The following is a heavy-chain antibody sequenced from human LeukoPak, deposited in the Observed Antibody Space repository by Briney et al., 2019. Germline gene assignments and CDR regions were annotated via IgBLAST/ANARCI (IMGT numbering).Heavy chain of an antibody. CDR3: ARSMTTYFDY. D-gene: IGHD4-11*01. J-gene: IGHJ4*02. Sequence: GRSLRLSCAASGFTFSSYAMHWVRQAPGKGLEWVAVISYDGSNKYYADSVKGRFTISRDNSKNTLYLQMNSLRAEDTAVYYCARSMTTYFDYWGQGTLVTVSS. V-gene: IGHV3-30-3*01. CDR2: ISYDGSNK. CDR1: GFTFSSYA.